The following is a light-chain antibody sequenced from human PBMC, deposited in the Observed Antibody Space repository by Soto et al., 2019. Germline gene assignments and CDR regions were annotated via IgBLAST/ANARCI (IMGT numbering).Light chain of an antibody. CDR1: QSVRSNS. Sequence: EIVLTQSPGTLSSSPGETATLSCRASQSVRSNSLAWYQQKPGQAPRLLIYDASSRATGIPDRFSGSGSDTDFTRTISRLEPEDFAVYYCQQYAGSPRTFGQGKKLAIK. V-gene: IGKV3-20*01. CDR3: QQYAGSPRT. J-gene: IGKJ2*01. CDR2: DAS.